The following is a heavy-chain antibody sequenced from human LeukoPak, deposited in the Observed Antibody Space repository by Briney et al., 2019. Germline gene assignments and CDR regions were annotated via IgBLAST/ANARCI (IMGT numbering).Heavy chain of an antibody. CDR3: ARDPAPYALSGGFYP. V-gene: IGHV4-59*01. Sequence: PSETLSLTWTVSGGSISSYYWSWIRQPQGKGLEWIGYIYYSGSTNYNPSLKSRVTISVDTSKNQFSLKLSSVTAADTAVYYCARDPAPYALSGGFYPWGQGTLVTVSS. D-gene: IGHD3-10*01. CDR2: IYYSGST. CDR1: GGSISSYY. J-gene: IGHJ5*02.